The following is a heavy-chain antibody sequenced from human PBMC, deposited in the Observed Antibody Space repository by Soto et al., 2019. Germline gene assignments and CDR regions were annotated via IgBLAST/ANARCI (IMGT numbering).Heavy chain of an antibody. D-gene: IGHD2-2*01. Sequence: GGSLRLSCAASGFTFSSYAMHWVRQAPGKGLEYVSAISSNGGSTYYANSVKGRFTISRDNSKNTLYLQMGSLRAEDMAVYYCARAGLGYCSSTSCYLDYWGQGTLVTVSS. V-gene: IGHV3-64*01. CDR1: GFTFSSYA. CDR3: ARAGLGYCSSTSCYLDY. CDR2: ISSNGGST. J-gene: IGHJ4*02.